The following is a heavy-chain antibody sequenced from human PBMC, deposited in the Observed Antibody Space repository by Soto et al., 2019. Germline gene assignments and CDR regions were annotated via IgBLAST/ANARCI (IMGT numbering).Heavy chain of an antibody. V-gene: IGHV1-2*04. D-gene: IGHD2-8*01. CDR2: INPNSGGT. CDR3: ARGRGVGQPFDY. Sequence: QVQLVQSGAEVKKPGASVKVSCKASGYTFTGYYMHWVRQAPGQGLEWMGWINPNSGGTNYAQKFQGWVTMXRDTXXXXXXXXLXRLRSDDTAVYYCARGRGVGQPFDYWGQGTLVTVSS. CDR1: GYTFTGYY. J-gene: IGHJ4*02.